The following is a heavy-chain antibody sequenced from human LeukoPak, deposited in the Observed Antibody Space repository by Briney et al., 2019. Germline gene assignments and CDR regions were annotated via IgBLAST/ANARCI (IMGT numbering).Heavy chain of an antibody. V-gene: IGHV4-39*01. J-gene: IGHJ4*02. CDR1: GGSISSSSYY. CDR2: VYYSGYT. D-gene: IGHD3-10*01. Sequence: SETLSLTCTVSGGSISSSSYYWGWIRQPPGKGLEWIGSVYYSGYTYYNPSLKSRVTISVDTSNDQFSLKLSSVTAADTAVYYCARWSYYYGSGSQYFDYWGQGTLVTVSS. CDR3: ARWSYYYGSGSQYFDY.